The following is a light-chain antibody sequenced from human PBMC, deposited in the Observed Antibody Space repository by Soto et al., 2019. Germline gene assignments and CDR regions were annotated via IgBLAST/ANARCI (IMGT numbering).Light chain of an antibody. CDR3: SSYTTSSTLV. J-gene: IGLJ3*02. CDR2: DVN. V-gene: IGLV2-14*03. Sequence: QSALTQPASVSGSPGQSITISCTGTSSDVGGYNYVSWYQQHPGKAPKLVIYDVNNRPSGVSNRFSGSKSGNTASLTISGLQAEDEAHYYCSSYTTSSTLVFGGGTQLTVL. CDR1: SSDVGGYNY.